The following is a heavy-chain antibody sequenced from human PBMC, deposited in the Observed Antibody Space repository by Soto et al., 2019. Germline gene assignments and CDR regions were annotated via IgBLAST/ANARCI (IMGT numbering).Heavy chain of an antibody. Sequence: GGSLRLSCTGSGFSFFSYAMSWVRQAPGKGLEWVSTISGSGGHTYYADSVKGRFVVSRDNDKNTVYLHMSSLTGEDTAVYYCSKGLSIAAAGTFDYWGQGTLVTVS. D-gene: IGHD6-13*01. CDR2: ISGSGGHT. CDR3: SKGLSIAAAGTFDY. CDR1: GFSFFSYA. J-gene: IGHJ4*02. V-gene: IGHV3-23*01.